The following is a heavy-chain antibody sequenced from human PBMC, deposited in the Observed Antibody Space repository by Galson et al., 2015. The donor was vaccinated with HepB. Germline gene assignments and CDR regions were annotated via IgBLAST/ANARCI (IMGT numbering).Heavy chain of an antibody. D-gene: IGHD6-6*01. Sequence: SLRLSCAAFGFTFSSYSMNWVRQAPGKGLEWVSSISSSSSYIFYADSVKGRFTISRDNAKNSLYLQMNSLRAEDTAVYYCARGHYSSSYYYMDVWGKGTMVTVSS. CDR1: GFTFSSYS. CDR3: ARGHYSSSYYYMDV. J-gene: IGHJ6*03. V-gene: IGHV3-21*01. CDR2: ISSSSSYI.